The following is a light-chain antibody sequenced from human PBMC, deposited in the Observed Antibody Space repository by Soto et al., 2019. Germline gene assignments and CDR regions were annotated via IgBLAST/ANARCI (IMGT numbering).Light chain of an antibody. CDR1: SSDVGGYNY. V-gene: IGLV2-14*03. Sequence: QSALTQPASVSGSPGQSITISCTGTSSDVGGYNYVSWYQQHPDKAPKLIIYDDSTRPSGVSNRFSGSTSGNTASLSISGLQAEYEADYYCSSYTSSTTGVVFGGGTKLTVL. CDR3: SSYTSSTTGVV. J-gene: IGLJ2*01. CDR2: DDS.